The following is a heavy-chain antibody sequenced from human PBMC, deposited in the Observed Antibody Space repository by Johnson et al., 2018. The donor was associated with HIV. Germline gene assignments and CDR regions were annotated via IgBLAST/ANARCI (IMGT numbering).Heavy chain of an antibody. Sequence: QVQLVESGGGLVKSGGSLRLSCAASGFTFSDCYMSWIRQGPGGGLEWVAVISYDGSNKYYADSVTGRFTISRDNSKNTLYLQMNSLRAEDTAVYYCAREGGAVASRGFDIWGQGTMVTVSS. J-gene: IGHJ3*02. CDR1: GFTFSDCY. CDR3: AREGGAVASRGFDI. CDR2: ISYDGSNK. V-gene: IGHV3-30-3*01. D-gene: IGHD6-19*01.